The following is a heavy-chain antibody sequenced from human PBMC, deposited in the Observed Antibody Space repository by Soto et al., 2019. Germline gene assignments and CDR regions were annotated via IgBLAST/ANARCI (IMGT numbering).Heavy chain of an antibody. CDR2: ISGSGTTT. CDR3: VREGSSSGLHLDH. J-gene: IGHJ4*02. Sequence: EVQLLESGRHLVQPGGSLRLSCAASGFIFSNYAMSWVRQAPGKGLEWVSFISGSGTTTYYANSVKGRFTISRVNSKNTLYLQMNSLRVEDAAVYYCVREGSSSGLHLDHWGRGTLVTVSS. CDR1: GFIFSNYA. D-gene: IGHD6-6*01. V-gene: IGHV3-23*01.